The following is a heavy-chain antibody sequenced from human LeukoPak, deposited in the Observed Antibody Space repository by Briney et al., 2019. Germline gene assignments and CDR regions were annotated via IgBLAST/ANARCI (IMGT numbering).Heavy chain of an antibody. CDR3: ARDPNYYGSAHFDY. V-gene: IGHV1-46*01. Sequence: GASVKVSCKASGYTFTNYYMHWVRQAPGQGLEWMGIINPSGDSTNYAQKFQGRVTMTRDTSISTAYMELSRLRSDDTAVYYCARDPNYYGSAHFDYWGQGTLVTVSS. D-gene: IGHD3-10*01. CDR1: GYTFTNYY. CDR2: INPSGDST. J-gene: IGHJ4*02.